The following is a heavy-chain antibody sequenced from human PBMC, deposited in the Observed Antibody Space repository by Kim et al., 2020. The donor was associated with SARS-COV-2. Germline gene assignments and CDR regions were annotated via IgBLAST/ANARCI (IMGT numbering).Heavy chain of an antibody. CDR2: INPSGGST. D-gene: IGHD2-2*01. CDR3: ARENCSSTSCDVMKAYYYYGMDV. J-gene: IGHJ6*02. V-gene: IGHV1-46*01. CDR1: GYTFTSYY. Sequence: ASVKVSCKASGYTFTSYYMHWVRQAPGQGLEWMGIINPSGGSTSYAQKFQGRVTMTRDTSTSTVDMELSSLRSEDTAVYYCARENCSSTSCDVMKAYYYYGMDVWGQGTTVTVSS.